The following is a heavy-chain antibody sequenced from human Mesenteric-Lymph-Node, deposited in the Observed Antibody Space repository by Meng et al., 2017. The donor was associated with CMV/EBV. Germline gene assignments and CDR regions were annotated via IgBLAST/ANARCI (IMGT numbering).Heavy chain of an antibody. D-gene: IGHD1-26*01. CDR3: VAYLVGIGGRGS. CDR1: GYTFTDYY. CDR2: INPNSGGT. J-gene: IGHJ5*02. V-gene: IGHV1-2*02. Sequence: ASVKVSCKASGYTFTDYYIHWVRQAPGQGLEWMAWINPNSGGTTYAQKFQGRITMTRDTSISTAYMELSRLRSDDTAVYFCVAYLVGIGGRGSWGQGTLVTVSS.